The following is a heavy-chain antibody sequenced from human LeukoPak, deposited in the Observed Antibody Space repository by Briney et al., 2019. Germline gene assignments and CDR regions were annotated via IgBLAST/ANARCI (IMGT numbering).Heavy chain of an antibody. CDR1: GFTFSSYG. D-gene: IGHD2-2*01. Sequence: GRSLRLSCAASGFTFSSYGMHWVRQAPGKGLEWVAVIWYDGSNKYYADSVKGRFTISRDNSKNTLYLQMNSLRAEDTAVYYCASSFWTYCSSTSCYCPYYWGERALVTVSS. CDR3: ASSFWTYCSSTSCYCPYY. V-gene: IGHV3-33*01. J-gene: IGHJ4*02. CDR2: IWYDGSNK.